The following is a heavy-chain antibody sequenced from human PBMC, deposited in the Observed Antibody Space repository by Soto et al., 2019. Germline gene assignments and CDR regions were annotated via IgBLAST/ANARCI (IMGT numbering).Heavy chain of an antibody. V-gene: IGHV3-30*04. CDR3: AKMVVGATGYFDY. J-gene: IGHJ4*02. D-gene: IGHD1-26*01. Sequence: GGSLRLSCAASGFTFSSYAMHWVRQAPGKGLEWVAVISYDGSNKYYADSVKGRFTISRDNSKNPLYLQMNSLRAEDAAVYYCAKMVVGATGYFDYWGQGTLVTVSS. CDR2: ISYDGSNK. CDR1: GFTFSSYA.